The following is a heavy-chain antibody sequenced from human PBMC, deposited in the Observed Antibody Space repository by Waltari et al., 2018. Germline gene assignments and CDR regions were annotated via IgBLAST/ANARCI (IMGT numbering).Heavy chain of an antibody. CDR3: IRDYGSPY. Sequence: EAQQVESGGDLVQPGGSLRLSCVVSGFTLSNYWMSWVRQATGKGLEWVANINKDGTETYYVDSVRGRFTISKDDAKNSVYLQMNSLKVEDTAVYYCIRDYGSPYWGQGTLVTVSS. CDR2: INKDGTET. V-gene: IGHV3-7*03. CDR1: GFTLSNYW. D-gene: IGHD6-19*01. J-gene: IGHJ4*02.